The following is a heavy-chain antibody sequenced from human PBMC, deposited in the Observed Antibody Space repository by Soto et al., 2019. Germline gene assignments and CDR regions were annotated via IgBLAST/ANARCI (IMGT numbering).Heavy chain of an antibody. D-gene: IGHD3-16*01. CDR1: GFTFSDST. Sequence: EVQLVESGGGLVQPGGSLKLSCAASGFTFSDSTIHWVRQASGKGLEWVGRIRSKTNTYATAYGDSVKGRFIISRDDSEDTAYLQRNSLKSEDTAVYYCTRQYLLGGPFDYWGQGNPVTVSS. J-gene: IGHJ4*02. V-gene: IGHV3-73*01. CDR3: TRQYLLGGPFDY. CDR2: IRSKTNTYAT.